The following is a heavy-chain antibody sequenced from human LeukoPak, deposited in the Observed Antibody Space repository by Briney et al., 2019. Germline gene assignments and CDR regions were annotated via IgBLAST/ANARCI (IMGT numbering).Heavy chain of an antibody. CDR1: GGSISSSSHY. CDR2: IYYSGST. V-gene: IGHV4-39*07. J-gene: IGHJ4*02. Sequence: PSETLSLTCTVSGGSISSSSHYWGWIRQPPGKGPEWIGSIYYSGSTYYNPSLKSRVTISVDTSKNQFSLKLSSVTAADTAVYYCARAYSSSSFDYWGQGTLVTVSS. CDR3: ARAYSSSSFDY. D-gene: IGHD6-6*01.